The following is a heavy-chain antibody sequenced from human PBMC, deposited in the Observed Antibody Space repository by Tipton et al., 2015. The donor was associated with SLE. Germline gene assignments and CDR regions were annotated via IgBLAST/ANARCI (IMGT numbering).Heavy chain of an antibody. CDR3: ARGDTIPSGWFDP. D-gene: IGHD3-3*01. J-gene: IGHJ5*02. V-gene: IGHV4-34*01. CDR1: GGSLRSYY. Sequence: TLSLTCAVYGGSLRSYYWTWIRQPPGKGQEWIGETNESGSTNYNPSLKSRVTISVDTSKNQFSLKLSSVTAADTAVYYCARGDTIPSGWFDPWGQGTLVTVSS. CDR2: TNESGST.